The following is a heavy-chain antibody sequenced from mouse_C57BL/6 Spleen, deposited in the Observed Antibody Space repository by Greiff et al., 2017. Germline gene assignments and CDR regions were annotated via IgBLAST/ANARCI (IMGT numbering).Heavy chain of an antibody. Sequence: EVKLMESGAELVKPGASVKLSCTASGFNIKDYYMHWVKQRPEQGLEWIGRIDPEDGETKYAPKFQGKATITADTSSNTAYLQLSSLTSEDTAVYYCARDYYGSSWYFDVWGTGTTVTVSS. CDR2: IDPEDGET. CDR1: GFNIKDYY. D-gene: IGHD1-1*01. J-gene: IGHJ1*03. CDR3: ARDYYGSSWYFDV. V-gene: IGHV14-2*01.